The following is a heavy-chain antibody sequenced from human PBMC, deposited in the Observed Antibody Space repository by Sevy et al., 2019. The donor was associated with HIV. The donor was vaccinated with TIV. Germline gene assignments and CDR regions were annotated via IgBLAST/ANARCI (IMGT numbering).Heavy chain of an antibody. J-gene: IGHJ5*02. Sequence: GGSLRLSCAASGFTFSSYAMSWVRQAPEKGLEWVSAIGGSGETTYYADSVKGRFTISSDNYKNILYLQMNSLRAEDTAVYYCATVGGWEHGSLDNWFAPWGQGTLVTYSS. D-gene: IGHD1-26*01. CDR2: IGGSGETT. CDR1: GFTFSSYA. V-gene: IGHV3-23*01. CDR3: ATVGGWEHGSLDNWFAP.